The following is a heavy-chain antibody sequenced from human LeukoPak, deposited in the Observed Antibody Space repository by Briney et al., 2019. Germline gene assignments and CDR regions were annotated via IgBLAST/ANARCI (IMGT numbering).Heavy chain of an antibody. J-gene: IGHJ4*02. D-gene: IGHD3-22*01. V-gene: IGHV1-2*02. CDR2: IDPNSGGT. Sequence: ASVKVSCKASGYTFTGYYMHWVRQAPGQGLEWMGWIDPNSGGTNYAQKFQGRVTMTRDTSISTAYMELSRLRSDDTAVYYCARVVRGYYDSFDYWGQGTLVTVSS. CDR3: ARVVRGYYDSFDY. CDR1: GYTFTGYY.